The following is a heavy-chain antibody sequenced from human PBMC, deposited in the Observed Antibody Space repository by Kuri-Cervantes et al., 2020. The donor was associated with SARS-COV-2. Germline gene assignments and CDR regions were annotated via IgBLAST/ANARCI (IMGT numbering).Heavy chain of an antibody. J-gene: IGHJ4*02. V-gene: IGHV3-73*01. CDR3: TTLIDY. CDR2: VRGKANNYAT. Sequence: GGSLRLSCAASGFTFSASAIHWVRQASGKGLEWVGRVRGKANNYATAYAASVKGRFTISRDDSKNMAYLQMNSLKTEDTAVYYCTTLIDYWGQGALVTVSS. CDR1: GFTFSASA.